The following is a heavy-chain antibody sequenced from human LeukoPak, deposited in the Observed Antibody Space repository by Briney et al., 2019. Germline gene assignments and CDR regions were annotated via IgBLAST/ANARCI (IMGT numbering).Heavy chain of an antibody. CDR1: GYTFTGYY. V-gene: IGHV1-2*02. CDR2: INPNSGGT. J-gene: IGHJ4*02. Sequence: GASVKVSCKASGYTFTGYYMHWVRQAPGQGLEWMGWINPNSGGTNYAQKFQGRVTMTRDTSISTAYMELSRLRFDDTAVYYCLSIAARPVGKEDDYWGQGTLVTVSS. D-gene: IGHD6-6*01. CDR3: LSIAARPVGKEDDY.